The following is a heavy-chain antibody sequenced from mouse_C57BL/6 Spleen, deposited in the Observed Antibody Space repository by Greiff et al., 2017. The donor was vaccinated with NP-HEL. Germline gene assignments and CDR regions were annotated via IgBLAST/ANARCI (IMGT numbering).Heavy chain of an antibody. J-gene: IGHJ2*01. Sequence: QVQLQQPGAELVKPGASVKLSCKASGYTFTSYWMHWVKQRPGQGLEWIGMIHPNSGSTNYNEKFKSKATLTVDKSSSTAYMQLSSLTSEDSAVYYCARGGFIYYYGSSPYYFDYWGQGTTLTVSS. V-gene: IGHV1-64*01. CDR2: IHPNSGST. CDR1: GYTFTSYW. CDR3: ARGGFIYYYGSSPYYFDY. D-gene: IGHD1-1*01.